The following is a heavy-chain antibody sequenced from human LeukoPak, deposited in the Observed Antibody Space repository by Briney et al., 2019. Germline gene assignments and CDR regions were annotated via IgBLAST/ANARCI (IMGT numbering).Heavy chain of an antibody. V-gene: IGHV3-66*01. CDR2: IYSGGST. Sequence: GGSLRLSCAVSGLTVSSNYMSWVRQAPGKGLEWVSVIYSGGSTYYADSVKGRFTISRDNSKNTLYLQMNSLRAEDTAVYYCARGKIGYYYGDYDGYWGQGTLVTVSS. CDR1: GLTVSSNY. D-gene: IGHD4-17*01. CDR3: ARGKIGYYYGDYDGY. J-gene: IGHJ4*02.